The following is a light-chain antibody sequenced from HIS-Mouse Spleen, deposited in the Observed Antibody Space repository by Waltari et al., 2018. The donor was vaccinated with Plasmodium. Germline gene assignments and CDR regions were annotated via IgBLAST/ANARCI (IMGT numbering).Light chain of an antibody. CDR3: QQYNNWPPYT. V-gene: IGKV3-15*01. Sequence: EIVMTQSPATLSVSPGERATLSCRSSQSVSSNLACYQQKPGQAPRLLIYGASTRATGIPARFSGSGSGTEFTLTISSMQSEDFVVYYCQQYNNWPPYTFGQGTKLEIK. CDR2: GAS. CDR1: QSVSSN. J-gene: IGKJ2*01.